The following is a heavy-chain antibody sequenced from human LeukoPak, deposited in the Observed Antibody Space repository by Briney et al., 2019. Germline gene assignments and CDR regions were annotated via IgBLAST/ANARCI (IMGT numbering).Heavy chain of an antibody. Sequence: PGGSLRLSCTASGFTFSSYGISWVRQAPGKGLEWVSAISGSGGSTYYADSVKGRFTISRDNSKNTLYLQMNSLRAEDTAVYYCAKQARTVAYSRPDHYWGQGTLVTVSS. CDR1: GFTFSSYG. J-gene: IGHJ4*02. CDR3: AKQARTVAYSRPDHY. V-gene: IGHV3-23*01. D-gene: IGHD2-15*01. CDR2: ISGSGGST.